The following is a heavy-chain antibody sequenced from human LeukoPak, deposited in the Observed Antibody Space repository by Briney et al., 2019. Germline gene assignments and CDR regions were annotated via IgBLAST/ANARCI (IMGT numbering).Heavy chain of an antibody. V-gene: IGHV4-30-2*01. CDR1: GGSISSGGYY. J-gene: IGHJ3*02. Sequence: PSETLSLTCTVSGGSISSGGYYWSWIRQPPGKGLEWIGYIYHSGSTYYNPSLKSRVTISVDRSKNQFSLKLSSVTAADTAVYYCARHRVSEWFGEFTDAFDIWGQGTMVTVSS. CDR2: IYHSGST. D-gene: IGHD3-10*01. CDR3: ARHRVSEWFGEFTDAFDI.